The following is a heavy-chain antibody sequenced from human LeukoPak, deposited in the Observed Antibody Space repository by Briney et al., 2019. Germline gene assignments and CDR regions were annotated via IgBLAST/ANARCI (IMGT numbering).Heavy chain of an antibody. CDR2: IYSTGST. V-gene: IGHV4-4*07. D-gene: IGHD6-19*01. CDR3: ARGVVVAGLRYYFDS. CDR1: GGSISSYY. Sequence: SETLSLTCTVSGGSISSYYWSWIRQPAGKGLEWIGRIYSTGSTKYSPSLESRLTMSLDTSKDQFSLKLTSVTAADTAVYYCARGVVVAGLRYYFDSWGQGSLVSVST. J-gene: IGHJ4*02.